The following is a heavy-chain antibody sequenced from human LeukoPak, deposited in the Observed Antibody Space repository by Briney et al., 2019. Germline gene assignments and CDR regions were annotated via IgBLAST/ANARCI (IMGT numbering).Heavy chain of an antibody. J-gene: IGHJ4*02. V-gene: IGHV4-39*01. Sequence: PSETLSLTCTVSGGSISSSSYYWGWIRQPPGKGLEWIGSIYYSGSTYYNPSLKSRVTISVDTSKNQFSLKLSSVTAADTAVYYCARPYGGSVFDHWGQGTLVTVSS. D-gene: IGHD4/OR15-4a*01. CDR1: GGSISSSSYY. CDR3: ARPYGGSVFDH. CDR2: IYYSGST.